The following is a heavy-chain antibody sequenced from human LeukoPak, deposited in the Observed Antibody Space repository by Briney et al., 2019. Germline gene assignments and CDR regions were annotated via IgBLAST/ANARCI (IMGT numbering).Heavy chain of an antibody. CDR3: ARGKRVWETKSGAFDI. J-gene: IGHJ3*02. Sequence: AETLSLTCAVYGGSFSGYYWSWIRQPPGKGLEWIGEINHSGSTNYSQSLKSRVTISVDTSKNQFSLKLSSVTAADTAVYYCARGKRVWETKSGAFDIWGQGKMVTVSS. V-gene: IGHV4-34*01. CDR1: GGSFSGYY. D-gene: IGHD1-26*01. CDR2: INHSGST.